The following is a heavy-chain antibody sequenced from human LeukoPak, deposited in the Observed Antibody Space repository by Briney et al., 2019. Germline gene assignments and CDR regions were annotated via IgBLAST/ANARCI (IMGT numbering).Heavy chain of an antibody. CDR1: GFTFSNTW. CDR3: ATLTVRGVINI. D-gene: IGHD3-10*01. CDR2: IQSKTDGGTT. J-gene: IGHJ4*02. Sequence: GGSLRLSCAASGFTFSNTWMNWVRQAPGKGLEWVGRIQSKTDGGTTEYAAPVKGRFTVSRDDSKTTLYLQMNSLKTEDTAVYYCATLTVRGVINIWGQGTLVTVSS. V-gene: IGHV3-15*01.